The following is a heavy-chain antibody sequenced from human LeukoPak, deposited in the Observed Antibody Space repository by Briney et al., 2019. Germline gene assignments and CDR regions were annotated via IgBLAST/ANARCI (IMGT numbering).Heavy chain of an antibody. D-gene: IGHD4-23*01. CDR3: AKDSLRWSYFYYGMDV. Sequence: GGSLRLSCAASGFTFSDYYMSWIRQAPGKGLEWVSYISSSSSYTNYADSVKGRFTISGDNAKNSLYLQMNSLRAEDTAVYYCAKDSLRWSYFYYGMDVWGQGTTVTVSS. CDR1: GFTFSDYY. CDR2: ISSSSSYT. J-gene: IGHJ6*02. V-gene: IGHV3-11*06.